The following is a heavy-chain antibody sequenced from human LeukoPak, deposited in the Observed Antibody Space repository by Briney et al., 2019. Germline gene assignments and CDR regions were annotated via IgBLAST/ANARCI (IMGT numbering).Heavy chain of an antibody. CDR2: ISYDGSNK. V-gene: IGHV3-30*18. J-gene: IGHJ3*02. CDR1: GFTFSSYG. D-gene: IGHD3-10*01. Sequence: PGGSLRLSCAASGFTFSSYGMHWVRHAPGKGLDWEAVISYDGSNKYYVNSVKGRFTISRDNSKNMLYLQTNSLRAEDTAVYYCAKNELLWFGEFDAFDIWGQGTMVTVSS. CDR3: AKNELLWFGEFDAFDI.